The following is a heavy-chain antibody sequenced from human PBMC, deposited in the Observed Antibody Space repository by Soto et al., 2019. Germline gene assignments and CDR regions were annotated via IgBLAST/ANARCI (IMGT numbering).Heavy chain of an antibody. CDR3: ARDSSGWPKGFDAFDI. CDR1: GGSISSGGYY. CDR2: IYYSGST. V-gene: IGHV4-31*03. Sequence: SETLSLTCTVSGGSISSGGYYWSWVRQHPGKGLEWIGYIYYSGSTYYNPSLKSRVTISVDTSKNQFSLKLSSVTVADTAVYYCARDSSGWPKGFDAFDIWGQGTMVTVSS. J-gene: IGHJ3*02. D-gene: IGHD6-19*01.